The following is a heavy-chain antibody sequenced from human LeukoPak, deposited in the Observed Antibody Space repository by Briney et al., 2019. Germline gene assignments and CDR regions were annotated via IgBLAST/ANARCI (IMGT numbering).Heavy chain of an antibody. V-gene: IGHV3-23*01. Sequence: GGSLRLSCAASGFTFSSYAMSWVRQAPGKGLEWVSAISGSGGSTYYADSVKGRFTISRDNSKNTLYLQMNSLRAEDTAVYYCAKAFRITMIVVVDYFDYWGQGTLVTVSS. J-gene: IGHJ4*02. CDR2: ISGSGGST. CDR3: AKAFRITMIVVVDYFDY. D-gene: IGHD3-22*01. CDR1: GFTFSSYA.